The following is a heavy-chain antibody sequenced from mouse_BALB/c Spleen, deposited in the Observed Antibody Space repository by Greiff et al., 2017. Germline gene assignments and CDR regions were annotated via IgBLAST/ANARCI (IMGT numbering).Heavy chain of an antibody. D-gene: IGHD2-14*01. J-gene: IGHJ4*01. Sequence: QVQLKQSGPGLVQPSQSLSITCTVSGFSLTSYGVHWVRQSPGKGLEWLGVIWSGGSTDYNAAFISRLSISKDNSKSQVFFKMNSLQANDTAIYYCARGRYEAMDYWGQGTSVTVSS. V-gene: IGHV2-2*02. CDR3: ARGRYEAMDY. CDR1: GFSLTSYG. CDR2: IWSGGST.